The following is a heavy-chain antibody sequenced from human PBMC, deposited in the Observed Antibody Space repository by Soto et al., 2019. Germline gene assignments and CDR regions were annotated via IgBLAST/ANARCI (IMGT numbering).Heavy chain of an antibody. D-gene: IGHD2-2*01. J-gene: IGHJ4*02. CDR2: INAGNGNT. CDR1: GYTFTSYA. CDR3: ARGSGVVVTD. Sequence: QVQLVQSGAEEKKPGASVKVSCKASGYTFTSYAMHWVRQAPGQRIEWMGWINAGNGNTKYSQKFQVRVPITRDTSASTAYMELSSLRSEDTAVYYCARGSGVVVTDWGQGTLVTVSS. V-gene: IGHV1-3*05.